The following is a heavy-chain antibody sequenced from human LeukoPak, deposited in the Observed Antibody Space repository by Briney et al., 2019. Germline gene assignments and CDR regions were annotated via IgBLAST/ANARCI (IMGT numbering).Heavy chain of an antibody. D-gene: IGHD5-12*01. J-gene: IGHJ4*02. CDR2: ISGSGGST. Sequence: GGSLRLSCAASGFTFSSYAMSWVRQAPGKGLEWVSAISGSGGSTHYADSVKGRFTISRDNSKNTLYLQMNSLRAEDTAVYYCAKGYSGYDVYFDYWGQGTLVTVSS. V-gene: IGHV3-23*01. CDR3: AKGYSGYDVYFDY. CDR1: GFTFSSYA.